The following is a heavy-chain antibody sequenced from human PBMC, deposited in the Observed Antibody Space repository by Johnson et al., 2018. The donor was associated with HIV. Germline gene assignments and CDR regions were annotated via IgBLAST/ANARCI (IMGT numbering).Heavy chain of an antibody. CDR1: GFTFDDYG. V-gene: IGHV3-20*04. CDR2: INWNGGST. CDR3: ARERSRVGEPTPDAFDI. J-gene: IGHJ3*02. D-gene: IGHD3-16*01. Sequence: EVQLVESGGGLVKPGGSLRLSCAASGFTFDDYGMSWVRQAPGKGLEWVSGINWNGGSTGYADSVKGRFTISRDNAKNSLYLQMNSLRAEDTALYYCARERSRVGEPTPDAFDIWGQGTMVTVSS.